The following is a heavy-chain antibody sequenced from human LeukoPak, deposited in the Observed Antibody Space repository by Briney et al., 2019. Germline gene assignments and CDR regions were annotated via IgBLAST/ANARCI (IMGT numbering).Heavy chain of an antibody. CDR1: GFIFSSYA. V-gene: IGHV3-23*01. D-gene: IGHD3-9*01. CDR2: ISGSGSST. J-gene: IGHJ6*02. CDR3: ARVANITTFGMDV. Sequence: GGSLRLSCAASGFIFSSYAMSWVRQAPGKGLEWVSAISGSGSSTYYADSVKGRFTISRDNSKNTLYLQMNSLRAEDTAVYYCARVANITTFGMDVWGQGTTVTVSS.